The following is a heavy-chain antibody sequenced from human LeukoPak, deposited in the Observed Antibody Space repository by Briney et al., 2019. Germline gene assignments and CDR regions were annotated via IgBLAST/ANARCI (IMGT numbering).Heavy chain of an antibody. CDR1: GFSFRSYR. Sequence: GGSLRLSCAASGFSFRSYRINWVRQAPGKGLEWVSSISTSSTYIYYADSVKGRFTISRDNAKNSLYLQMNSLRAEDTAVYYCARDLYRRQQLGLIDCWGQGTLVTVSS. CDR3: ARDLYRRQQLGLIDC. CDR2: ISTSSTYI. J-gene: IGHJ4*02. D-gene: IGHD6-13*01. V-gene: IGHV3-21*01.